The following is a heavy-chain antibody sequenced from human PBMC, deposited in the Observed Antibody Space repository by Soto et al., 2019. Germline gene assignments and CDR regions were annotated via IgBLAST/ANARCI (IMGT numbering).Heavy chain of an antibody. V-gene: IGHV4-38-2*01. CDR1: GYSIGSGYY. J-gene: IGHJ5*02. D-gene: IGHD3-22*01. CDR3: ARVGPWVPYYYDSSPYTFENWFDP. Sequence: SETLSLTCAVSGYSIGSGYYWGWLRQPPGKGLEWIGSIHHGGSTYYNPSLNSRVTLSIDMTNNHVSLILNSVTAADTAVYYCARVGPWVPYYYDSSPYTFENWFDPWGQGTLVTVSS. CDR2: IHHGGST.